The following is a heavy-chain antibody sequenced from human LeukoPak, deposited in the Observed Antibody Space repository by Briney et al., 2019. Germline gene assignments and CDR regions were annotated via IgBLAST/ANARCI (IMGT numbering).Heavy chain of an antibody. CDR3: ARRSSSWPSGGFDY. J-gene: IGHJ4*02. D-gene: IGHD6-13*01. V-gene: IGHV4-39*01. CDR2: IYYSGST. CDR1: GGSISSSSYY. Sequence: PSETLSLTCTVSGGSISSSSYYWGWIRQPPGKGLEWIGNIYYSGSTYYNPSLKSRVTISVDTSKNQFSLKLSSVTAADTAVYYCARRSSSWPSGGFDYWGQGTLVTVSS.